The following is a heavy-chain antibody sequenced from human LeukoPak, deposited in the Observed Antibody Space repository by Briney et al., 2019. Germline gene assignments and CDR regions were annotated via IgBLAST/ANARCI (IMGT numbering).Heavy chain of an antibody. J-gene: IGHJ3*02. CDR2: INPSGDTA. CDR1: GFTFTTYF. CDR3: ARDRNGDQRANAFDI. D-gene: IGHD2-21*02. V-gene: IGHV1-46*01. Sequence: LWASVEVSCKASGFTFTTYFMHWVRQAPGQGLEWMGKINPSGDTATYTQRFQGRVTMTRDTSTSTVYMELSSLRSEDTAVYYCARDRNGDQRANAFDIWGQGTMVTVSS.